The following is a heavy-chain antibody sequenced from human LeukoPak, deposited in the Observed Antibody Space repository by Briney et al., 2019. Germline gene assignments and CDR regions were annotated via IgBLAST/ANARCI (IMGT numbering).Heavy chain of an antibody. CDR2: ISYDGSNK. V-gene: IGHV3-30*04. D-gene: IGHD1-1*01. J-gene: IGHJ4*02. CDR3: ARAGTFDY. Sequence: PGGSLRLSCAASGFTFSSYAMHWVRQAPGKGLEWVAVISYDGSNKYYADSVKGRFTISRDNPKNTLYLQMNSLRAEDTAVYYCARAGTFDYWGQGTLVTVSS. CDR1: GFTFSSYA.